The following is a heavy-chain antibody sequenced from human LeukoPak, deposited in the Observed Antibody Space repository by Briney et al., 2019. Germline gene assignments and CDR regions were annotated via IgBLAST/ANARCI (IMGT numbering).Heavy chain of an antibody. CDR1: GFTFGDYA. J-gene: IGHJ4*02. CDR2: IRSKAYGGTT. CDR3: TRGPDSSGYDYFDY. Sequence: GGSLRLFCTDSGFTFGDYAMSWFRQAPGKGLEWVGFIRSKAYGGTTEYAASVKGRFTISRDDSKSVAYLQMNSLKTEDTAVYYCTRGPDSSGYDYFDYWGQGTLVTVSS. D-gene: IGHD3-22*01. V-gene: IGHV3-49*03.